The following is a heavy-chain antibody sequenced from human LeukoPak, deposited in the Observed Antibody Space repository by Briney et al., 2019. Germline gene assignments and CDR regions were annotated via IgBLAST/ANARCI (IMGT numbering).Heavy chain of an antibody. CDR1: GGFISISTYY. CDR3: ARLGTGYDSSGYSIGWFHP. CDR2: IYYSGST. J-gene: IGHJ5*02. Sequence: SETLSLTCTVSGGFISISTYYWGWIRQPPGKGLEWIGNIYYSGSTYYNPSLKSRVTISVDTSKNQFSLRLSSVTAADTAVYYCARLGTGYDSSGYSIGWFHPWGQGTLVTVSS. D-gene: IGHD3-22*01. V-gene: IGHV4-39*01.